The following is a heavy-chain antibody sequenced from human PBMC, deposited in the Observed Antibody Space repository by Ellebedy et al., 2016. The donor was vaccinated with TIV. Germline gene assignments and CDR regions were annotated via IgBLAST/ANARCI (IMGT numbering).Heavy chain of an antibody. D-gene: IGHD2-2*01. CDR1: GFTFSGYS. CDR3: ARDSPRVVPAAMRPYYFDY. J-gene: IGHJ4*02. V-gene: IGHV3-48*02. Sequence: GGSLRLXCGVSGFTFSGYSMKWVRQTPGKGLEWLSFISPGPGSTIYYADSVKGRFTISRDNAKNSLYLQMNSLRDEDTAVYYCARDSPRVVPAAMRPYYFDYWGQGTLVTVSS. CDR2: ISPGPGSTI.